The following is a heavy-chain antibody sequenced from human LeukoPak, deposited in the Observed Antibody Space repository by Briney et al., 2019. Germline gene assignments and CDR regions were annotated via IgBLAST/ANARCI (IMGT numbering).Heavy chain of an antibody. CDR1: TLTFSTYA. CDR2: INWNGAST. D-gene: IGHD2-2*02. Sequence: AGSLTLSCSASTLTFSTYAMSWVRQAPGKGLEWVSGINWNGASTGYAVSVKGRLTIARDNAKNSLYVQMNSLRAEDTALYYCARRDIVVVPASILGAFDIWGQGTMVTVSS. V-gene: IGHV3-20*04. J-gene: IGHJ3*02. CDR3: ARRDIVVVPASILGAFDI.